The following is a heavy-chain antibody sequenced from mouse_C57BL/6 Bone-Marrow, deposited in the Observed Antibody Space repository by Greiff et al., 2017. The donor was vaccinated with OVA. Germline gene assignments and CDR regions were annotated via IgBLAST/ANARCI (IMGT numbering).Heavy chain of an antibody. CDR2: ISSGGDYI. D-gene: IGHD2-4*01. Sequence: EVQGVESGEGLVKPGGSLKLSCAASGFTFSSYAMSWVRQTPEKRLEWVAYISSGGDYIYYADTVKGRFTISRDNARNTLYLQMSSLKSEDTAMYYCTRVPWDYDGYFDVWGTGTTVTVSS. V-gene: IGHV5-9-1*02. CDR3: TRVPWDYDGYFDV. J-gene: IGHJ1*03. CDR1: GFTFSSYA.